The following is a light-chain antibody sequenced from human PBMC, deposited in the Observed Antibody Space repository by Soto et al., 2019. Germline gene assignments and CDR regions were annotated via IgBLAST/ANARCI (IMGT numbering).Light chain of an antibody. CDR3: MQSLQTPR. V-gene: IGKV2-28*01. CDR1: QSPLHTNVHDY. Sequence: EIVLTQSPLSLPVTPGEPASISCRSSQSPLHTNVHDYLDWYLQKPGPSPQLTISLGSTRASGVPDGFSGSGSGTDFTLRISRVEAEDVGIYYCMQSLQTPRFGPGTQVEI. J-gene: IGKJ3*01. CDR2: LGS.